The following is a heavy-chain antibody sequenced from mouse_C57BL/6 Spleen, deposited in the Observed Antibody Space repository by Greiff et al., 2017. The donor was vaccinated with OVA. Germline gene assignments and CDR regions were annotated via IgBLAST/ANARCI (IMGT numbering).Heavy chain of an antibody. CDR1: GYTFTSYW. CDR2: IYPSDSET. V-gene: IGHV1-61*01. Sequence: QVQLQQPGAELVRPGSSVKLSCKASGYTFTSYWMDWVKQRPGQGLEWIGNIYPSDSETHYNQKFKDKATLTVDKSSSTAYMQLSSLTSEDSAVYYCARSYSSGYGGFDYWGQGTTLTVSS. D-gene: IGHD3-2*02. CDR3: ARSYSSGYGGFDY. J-gene: IGHJ2*01.